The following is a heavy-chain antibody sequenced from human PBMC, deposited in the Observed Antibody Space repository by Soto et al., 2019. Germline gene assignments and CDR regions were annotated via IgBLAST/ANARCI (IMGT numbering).Heavy chain of an antibody. V-gene: IGHV4-34*01. CDR2: INHSGST. CDR3: ARHDGFSSGWIFDY. D-gene: IGHD6-19*01. CDR1: GGSFSGYY. Sequence: PSETLSLTCAVYGGSFSGYYWSWIRQPPGKGLEWIGEINHSGSTNYNPSLKSRVTISVDTSKNQFSLKLRSVTAADTAVYYCARHDGFSSGWIFDYWGHGTLVT. J-gene: IGHJ4*01.